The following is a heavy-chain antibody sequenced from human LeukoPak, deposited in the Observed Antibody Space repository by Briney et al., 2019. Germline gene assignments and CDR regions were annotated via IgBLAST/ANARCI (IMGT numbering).Heavy chain of an antibody. D-gene: IGHD4-23*01. CDR2: IYHTGST. J-gene: IGHJ4*02. CDR3: ARGRSGYGGNSGIASCDY. Sequence: PSETLSLTCTVSGDSISNGYYWGWIRQAPGKGLEWIGSIYHTGSTYYNPSLKRRVNIPVDTSKNQLSLKLSSVTAADTAVYYCARGRSGYGGNSGIASCDYWGQGTLVTVSS. CDR1: GDSISNGYY. V-gene: IGHV4-38-2*02.